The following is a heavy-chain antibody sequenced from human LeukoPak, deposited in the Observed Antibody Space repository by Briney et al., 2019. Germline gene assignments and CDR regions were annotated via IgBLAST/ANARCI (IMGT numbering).Heavy chain of an antibody. D-gene: IGHD3-10*01. Sequence: PGGSLRLSCETSGFPFNGYTVHWVRQAPGKGLEWVGRIKSETDGGTTDYAAPVEGRFTISRDDSKNTLYLQMNSLKTEDTAVYYCTTGPFMVRGVKHYYYYMDVWGKGTTVTISS. CDR2: IKSETDGGTT. CDR1: GFPFNGYT. J-gene: IGHJ6*03. CDR3: TTGPFMVRGVKHYYYYMDV. V-gene: IGHV3-15*01.